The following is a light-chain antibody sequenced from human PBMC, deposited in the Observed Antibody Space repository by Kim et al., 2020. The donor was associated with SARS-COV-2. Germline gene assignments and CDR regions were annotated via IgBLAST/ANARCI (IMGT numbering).Light chain of an antibody. Sequence: QSITISCTGTSSDVGSYNYVSWYQQHPGKAPKLMIYAVSNRPSGVSNRFSDSKSGNTASLTISGLQAEDEADYYCSSYTRSSTNYVFGTGTKVTVL. V-gene: IGLV2-14*03. CDR3: SSYTRSSTNYV. J-gene: IGLJ1*01. CDR2: AVS. CDR1: SSDVGSYNY.